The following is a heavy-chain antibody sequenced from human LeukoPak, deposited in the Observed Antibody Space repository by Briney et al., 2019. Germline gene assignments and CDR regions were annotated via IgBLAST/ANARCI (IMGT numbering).Heavy chain of an antibody. J-gene: IGHJ4*02. CDR2: IYHSGST. D-gene: IGHD5-12*01. CDR3: ARVGSGYVFSPMAD. CDR1: GGSISSGYY. Sequence: PSETLSLTCTVSGGSISSGYYWGWIRQPPGKGLEWIGSIYHSGSTYYNPSLKSRVTISVDTSKNQFSLKLSSVTAADTAVYYCARVGSGYVFSPMADWGQGTLVTVSS. V-gene: IGHV4-38-2*02.